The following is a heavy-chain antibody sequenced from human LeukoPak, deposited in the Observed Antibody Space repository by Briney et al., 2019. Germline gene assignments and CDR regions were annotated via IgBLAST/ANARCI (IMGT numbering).Heavy chain of an antibody. D-gene: IGHD3-22*01. Sequence: GGSLRLSCAASGFTFSSYWMSWVRQAPGKGLEWVANIKKDGSEKYYVDSVKGRFTISRDNAKNSLYLQMNNLRAEDTALYYCARGGYYYDSSGYYYGGVRYFDYWGQGTLVTVSS. CDR1: GFTFSSYW. V-gene: IGHV3-7*03. CDR3: ARGGYYYDSSGYYYGGVRYFDY. CDR2: IKKDGSEK. J-gene: IGHJ4*02.